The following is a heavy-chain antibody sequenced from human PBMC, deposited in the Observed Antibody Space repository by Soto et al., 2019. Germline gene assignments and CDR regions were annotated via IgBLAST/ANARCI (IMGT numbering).Heavy chain of an antibody. CDR1: GGSFSGYY. Sequence: SETLSLTCAVYGGSFSGYYWSWIRQPPGKGLEWIGEINHSGSTNYNPSLKSRVTISVDTSKNQFSLKLSSVTAADTAVYYCARRALGSWYNWFDPWGQGTLVTVSS. J-gene: IGHJ5*02. D-gene: IGHD6-13*01. CDR2: INHSGST. CDR3: ARRALGSWYNWFDP. V-gene: IGHV4-34*01.